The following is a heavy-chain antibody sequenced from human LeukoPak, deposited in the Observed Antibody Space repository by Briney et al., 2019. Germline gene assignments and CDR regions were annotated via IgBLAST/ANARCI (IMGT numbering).Heavy chain of an antibody. D-gene: IGHD5-18*01. J-gene: IGHJ6*02. CDR3: ARVDTSMGGKYYYYYGMDV. CDR2: INQDGSEK. Sequence: PGGSLRLSCATSGFTFSSYWMSWVRQAPGKGLQWVANINQDGSEKYYVDSVKGRFTISRDNAKNSLNLQMSSLRAEDTAVYYCARVDTSMGGKYYYYYGMDVWGQGTTVTVSS. V-gene: IGHV3-7*04. CDR1: GFTFSSYW.